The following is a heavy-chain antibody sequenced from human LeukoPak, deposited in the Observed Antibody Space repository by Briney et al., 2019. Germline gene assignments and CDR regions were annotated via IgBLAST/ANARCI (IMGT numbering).Heavy chain of an antibody. CDR1: GYTFTSYG. D-gene: IGHD5-24*01. CDR2: ISAYNGNT. CDR3: ASTRDGDSHPGYYYYMDV. J-gene: IGHJ6*03. Sequence: AASVKVSCKASGYTFTSYGISWVRQAPGQGLEWMGWISAYNGNTNYAQKLQGRVTMTTDTSTSTAYMELRSLRSDDTAVYFCASTRDGDSHPGYYYYMDVWGKGTTVTVSS. V-gene: IGHV1-18*01.